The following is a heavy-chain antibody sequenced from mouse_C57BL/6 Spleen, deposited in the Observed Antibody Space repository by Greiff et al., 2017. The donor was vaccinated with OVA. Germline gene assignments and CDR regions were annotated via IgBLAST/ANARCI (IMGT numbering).Heavy chain of an antibody. D-gene: IGHD5-1-1*01. CDR3: ARHRKYPYYAMDY. J-gene: IGHJ4*01. CDR1: GFSLTSYC. Sequence: QVQLKQSGPGLVAPSQSLSLTCTASGFSLTSYCVPWVRQPPGKGLEWLVVIWSDGSTTYNSALKSRLCISKDNSKSQVFLKMNSLQTDDTAMYYCARHRKYPYYAMDYWGQGTSVTVSS. CDR2: IWSDGST. V-gene: IGHV2-6-1*01.